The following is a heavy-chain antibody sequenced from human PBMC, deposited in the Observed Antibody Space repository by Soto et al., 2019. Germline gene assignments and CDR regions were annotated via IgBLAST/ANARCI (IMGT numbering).Heavy chain of an antibody. CDR2: ISGSGGST. J-gene: IGHJ3*02. CDR1: GFTFSSYA. Sequence: EVQLLESGGGLVQPGGSLRLSCAASGFTFSSYAMSWVRQAPGKGLEWVSAISGSGGSTYYADSVKGRFTISRDNSKNTLYLQMNSLRAEDTAVYYCAKDSTLMVRGVDAFDIWGQGTMVTVSS. V-gene: IGHV3-23*01. D-gene: IGHD3-10*01. CDR3: AKDSTLMVRGVDAFDI.